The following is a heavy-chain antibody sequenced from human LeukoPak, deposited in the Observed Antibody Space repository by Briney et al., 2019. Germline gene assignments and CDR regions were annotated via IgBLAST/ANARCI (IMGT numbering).Heavy chain of an antibody. D-gene: IGHD3-9*01. CDR2: ISGSGGST. Sequence: PGGSLRLSCAASGFTVSSNYMSWVRQAPGKGLEWVSAISGSGGSTYYADSVKGRFTISRDNSKNTLYLQMNSLRAEDTAVYYCAKAVSGDYDILTGYYYWGQGTLVTVSS. J-gene: IGHJ4*02. V-gene: IGHV3-23*01. CDR1: GFTVSSNY. CDR3: AKAVSGDYDILTGYYY.